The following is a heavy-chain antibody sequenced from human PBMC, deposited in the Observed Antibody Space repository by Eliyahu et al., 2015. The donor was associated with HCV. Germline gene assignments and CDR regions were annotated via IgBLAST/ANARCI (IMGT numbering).Heavy chain of an antibody. J-gene: IGHJ4*02. CDR2: IGGRGDDT. D-gene: IGHD1-14*01. CDR3: ARDEPFLAPGY. Sequence: EVQVLESGGGLVQPGGSLXLXCAASGLRLGGXVVNWVRPAPGRGLEWVSTIGGRGDDTFYADSVKGRFTISRDDSKNTVYLQMNSLRAEDTAIYYCARDEPFLAPGYWGRGTLVTVSS. V-gene: IGHV3-23*01. CDR1: GLRLGGXV.